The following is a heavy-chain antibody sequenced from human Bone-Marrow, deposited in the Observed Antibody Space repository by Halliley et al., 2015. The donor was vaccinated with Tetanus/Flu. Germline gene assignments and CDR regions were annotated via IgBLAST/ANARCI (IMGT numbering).Heavy chain of an antibody. CDR3: ARVRIGAYEDY. CDR1: GDFIGSNDW. D-gene: IGHD3-16*01. CDR2: IYHSGTT. Sequence: GLVKPSGTLSLSCAVSGDFIGSNDWWSWVRQPPGKGLEWIGEIYHSGTTHYNPSLESRVTISVDESKKRFSLTRRSVTAADTAIYYCARVRIGAYEDYWGQGTLVTVSS. J-gene: IGHJ4*02. V-gene: IGHV4-4*02.